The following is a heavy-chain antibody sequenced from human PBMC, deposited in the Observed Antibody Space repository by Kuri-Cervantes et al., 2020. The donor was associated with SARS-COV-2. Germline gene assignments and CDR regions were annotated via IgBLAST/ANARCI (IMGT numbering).Heavy chain of an antibody. V-gene: IGHV4-39*01. CDR1: GGSISSSSYC. J-gene: IGHJ4*02. Sequence: SETLSLTCTVSGGSISSSSYCWGWIRQPPGKGLEWIGSIYYSGSTYYNPSLKSRVTISVDTSKNQFSLKLSSVTAADTAVYYCARVGDYYGSGSVDYWGQGTLVTVSS. D-gene: IGHD3-10*01. CDR2: IYYSGST. CDR3: ARVGDYYGSGSVDY.